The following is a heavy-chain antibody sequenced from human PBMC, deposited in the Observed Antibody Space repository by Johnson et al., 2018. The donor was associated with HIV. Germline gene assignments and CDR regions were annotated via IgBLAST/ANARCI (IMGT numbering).Heavy chain of an antibody. J-gene: IGHJ3*02. Sequence: QVQLVESGGGVVQPGRSLRLSCAASGFTFSNYAMHWVRQAPGKGLEWVAVISYDGSNKYYADSVKGRFTISRDNSKNTLYLQMNSLRTEDTAVYYCAKEGTNWGYDACESWGKGTMVTVSS. D-gene: IGHD3-16*01. CDR3: AKEGTNWGYDACES. CDR2: ISYDGSNK. V-gene: IGHV3-30*04. CDR1: GFTFSNYA.